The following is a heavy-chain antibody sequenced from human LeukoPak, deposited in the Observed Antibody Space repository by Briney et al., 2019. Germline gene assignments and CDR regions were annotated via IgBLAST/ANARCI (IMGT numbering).Heavy chain of an antibody. J-gene: IGHJ5*02. CDR1: GFTFSNYA. Sequence: GGSLRLSCAASGFTFSNYAIHWVRQAPGKGLEWVSYISSSSSSIYYADSVKGRFTISRDNAKNSLYLQMNSLRAEDTAVYYCVRQLVSWGQGTLVTVSS. CDR2: ISSSSSSI. D-gene: IGHD6-6*01. V-gene: IGHV3-48*01. CDR3: VRQLVS.